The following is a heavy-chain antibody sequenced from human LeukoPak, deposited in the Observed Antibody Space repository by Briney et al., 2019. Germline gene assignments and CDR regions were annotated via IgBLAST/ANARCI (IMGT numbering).Heavy chain of an antibody. CDR1: GFTFSSYS. D-gene: IGHD3-9*01. V-gene: IGHV3-21*01. Sequence: GGSLRLSCAASGFTFSSYSMNWVRQAPGKGLEWVSSISSSSSYIYYADSVKGRFTISRDNAKNSLYLQMNSLRAEDTAVYYCAKRVYYDILTGSPFDPWGQGTLVTVSS. CDR3: AKRVYYDILTGSPFDP. CDR2: ISSSSSYI. J-gene: IGHJ5*02.